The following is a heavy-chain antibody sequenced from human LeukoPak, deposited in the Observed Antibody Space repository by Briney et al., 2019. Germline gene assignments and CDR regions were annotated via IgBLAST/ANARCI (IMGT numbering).Heavy chain of an antibody. CDR3: ARARIDY. Sequence: AGGSLRLSCAASGFTFSNYWMTWVRQAPGKGLEWVANIKEDGSEKYYVDSVKGRFTISRDNAKNSLYLQMNTLRAEDTAVYYCARARIDYWGQGTLITVSS. V-gene: IGHV3-7*05. D-gene: IGHD1-14*01. J-gene: IGHJ4*02. CDR1: GFTFSNYW. CDR2: IKEDGSEK.